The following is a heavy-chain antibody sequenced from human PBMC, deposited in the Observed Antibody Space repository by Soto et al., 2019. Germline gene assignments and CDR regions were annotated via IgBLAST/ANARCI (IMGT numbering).Heavy chain of an antibody. CDR1: GGSISSGDYY. V-gene: IGHV4-30-4*01. CDR2: IYYSGST. J-gene: IGHJ4*02. D-gene: IGHD2-8*01. CDR3: ARSGYCTKGVCYTPFDY. Sequence: PSETLSLTCTVSGGSISSGDYYWSWIRQPPGKGLEWIGYIYYSGSTYYNPSLKSRVTISVDTSKNQFSLKLSSVTAADTAVYYCARSGYCTKGVCYTPFDYWGQGTLVTVSS.